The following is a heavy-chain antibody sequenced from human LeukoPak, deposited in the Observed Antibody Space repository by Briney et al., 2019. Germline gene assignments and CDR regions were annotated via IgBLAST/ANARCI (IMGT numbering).Heavy chain of an antibody. Sequence: GGSLRLSCAASGFTFSSYSMNWVRQAPGKGLEWVSYISSSSNTIYYADSVKGRFTISRDNAKNSLYLQMNSLRAEDTALYYCARGPYGPGSLYPHWGQGTLVTVSS. D-gene: IGHD3-10*01. CDR2: ISSSSNTI. J-gene: IGHJ4*02. V-gene: IGHV3-48*04. CDR1: GFTFSSYS. CDR3: ARGPYGPGSLYPH.